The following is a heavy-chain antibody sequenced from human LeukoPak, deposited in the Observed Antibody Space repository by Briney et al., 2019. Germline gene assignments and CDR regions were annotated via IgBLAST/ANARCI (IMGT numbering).Heavy chain of an antibody. D-gene: IGHD3-22*01. CDR3: ARGGYDSSGYYFDY. J-gene: IGHJ4*02. CDR1: GFTVSSNY. CDR2: IYSGGTT. Sequence: TGGSLRLSCAASGFTVSSNYMSWVRQAPGKGLGWVSVIYSGGTTYYADSVKGRFTISRDNSKNTLHLQMNSLRAEDTAVYYCARGGYDSSGYYFDYWGQGTLVTVSS. V-gene: IGHV3-53*01.